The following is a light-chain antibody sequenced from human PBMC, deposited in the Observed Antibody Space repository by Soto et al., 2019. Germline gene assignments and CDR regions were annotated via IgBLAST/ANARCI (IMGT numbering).Light chain of an antibody. CDR2: RAS. Sequence: DIQMTQSPFTLSASVGDRVTITCRASQSITNWLAWYQQKPGKVPKLLIYRASSLKDGVPSRFSGSASGTEFTLTISSLQPYDFATYYCQQYNNYPWTFGEGTKVEV. CDR1: QSITNW. CDR3: QQYNNYPWT. J-gene: IGKJ1*01. V-gene: IGKV1-5*03.